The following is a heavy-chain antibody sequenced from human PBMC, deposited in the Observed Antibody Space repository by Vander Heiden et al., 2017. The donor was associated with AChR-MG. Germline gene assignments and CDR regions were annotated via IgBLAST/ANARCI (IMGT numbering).Heavy chain of an antibody. Sequence: QVQLVQSGAEVKKPGSSVKVSCKASGGTFSSYAISWVRQAPGQGLEWMGGIIPIFGTANYAQKFQGRVTITADESTSTAYMELSSLRSEDTAVYYCAGQGRVGISCTNYYYGMDVWGQGTTVTVSS. V-gene: IGHV1-69*01. CDR3: AGQGRVGISCTNYYYGMDV. CDR2: IIPIFGTA. CDR1: GGTFSSYA. J-gene: IGHJ6*02. D-gene: IGHD1-26*01.